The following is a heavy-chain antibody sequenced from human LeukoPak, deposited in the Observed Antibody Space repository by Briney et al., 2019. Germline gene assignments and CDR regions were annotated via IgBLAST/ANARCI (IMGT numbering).Heavy chain of an antibody. V-gene: IGHV3-30*03. D-gene: IGHD5-24*01. CDR1: GFTFSSYG. Sequence: GGSLRLSCAASGFTFSSYGMHWVRQAPGKGLEWVAVISYDGSNKYYADSVKGRFTISRDNSKNTLYLQMNSLRAEDTAVYYCARYRDGYRVVDYWGQGTLVTVSS. CDR3: ARYRDGYRVVDY. J-gene: IGHJ4*02. CDR2: ISYDGSNK.